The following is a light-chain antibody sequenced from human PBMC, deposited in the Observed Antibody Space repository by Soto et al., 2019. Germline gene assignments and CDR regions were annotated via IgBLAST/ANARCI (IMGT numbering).Light chain of an antibody. Sequence: DIQMTQSPSSLSASVGDRVTITCRASQGISNYLAWYQLKPGKVPRLLIYAASTLQSGVPSRFSGSGSGTDFTLTISSLQPEDVACYYCQKYNSALSTFGQGTKLVIK. CDR1: QGISNY. CDR2: AAS. CDR3: QKYNSALST. J-gene: IGKJ1*01. V-gene: IGKV1-27*01.